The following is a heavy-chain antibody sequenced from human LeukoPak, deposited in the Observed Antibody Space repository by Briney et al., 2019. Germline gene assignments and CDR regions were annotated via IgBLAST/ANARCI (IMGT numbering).Heavy chain of an antibody. CDR1: GFSFRNSW. Sequence: TGGSLRLSCAASGFSFRNSWMSWVRQAPGKGLEWVSAISGSGGSTYYADSVKGRFTISSDNPKNTLYLQMNSLRAEDTAVYYCAKHSGSFPFYYSYYMDVWGKGTTVTVSS. J-gene: IGHJ6*03. CDR3: AKHSGSFPFYYSYYMDV. CDR2: ISGSGGST. V-gene: IGHV3-23*01. D-gene: IGHD3-10*01.